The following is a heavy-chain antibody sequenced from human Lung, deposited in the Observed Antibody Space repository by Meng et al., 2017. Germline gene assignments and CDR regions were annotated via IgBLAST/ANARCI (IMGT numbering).Heavy chain of an antibody. J-gene: IGHJ4*02. Sequence: GQLEQPGAHLRTPGAAGKDACNPSGYYCPDYCMHWTRQAPGRGLASMRRINPKSGDTHYAEKLLARVIMTGDTSISTAYMGLSGLRSDGTAMYYCARDEEISADGKLFGDYWSQGTLVTVSS. CDR1: GYYCPDYC. V-gene: IGHV1-2*06. D-gene: IGHD2-21*01. CDR2: INPKSGDT. CDR3: ARDEEISADGKLFGDY.